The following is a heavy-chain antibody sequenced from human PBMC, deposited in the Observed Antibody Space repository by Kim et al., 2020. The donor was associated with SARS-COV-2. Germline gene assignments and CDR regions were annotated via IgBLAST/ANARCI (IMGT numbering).Heavy chain of an antibody. J-gene: IGHJ4*02. Sequence: GGSLRLSCAASGFTFSSYGMHWVRQAPGKGLEWVAVISYDGSNKYYADSVKGRFTISRDNSKNTLYLQMNSLRAEDTAVYYCAWGRRGYSYGPFDYWGQG. D-gene: IGHD5-18*01. CDR3: AWGRRGYSYGPFDY. CDR1: GFTFSSYG. V-gene: IGHV3-33*05. CDR2: ISYDGSNK.